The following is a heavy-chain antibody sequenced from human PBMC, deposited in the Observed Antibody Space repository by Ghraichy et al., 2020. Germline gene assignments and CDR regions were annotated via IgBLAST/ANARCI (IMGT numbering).Heavy chain of an antibody. CDR2: ISGSGGST. V-gene: IGHV3-23*01. CDR3: AKATGSPYYYYYMDV. D-gene: IGHD3-10*01. Sequence: GGSLRLSCAASGFTFSSYAMSWVRQAPGKGLEWVSAISGSGGSTYYADSVKGRFTISRDNSKTTLYLQMNSLRAEDTAVYYCAKATGSPYYYYYMDVWGKGTTVTVSS. J-gene: IGHJ6*03. CDR1: GFTFSSYA.